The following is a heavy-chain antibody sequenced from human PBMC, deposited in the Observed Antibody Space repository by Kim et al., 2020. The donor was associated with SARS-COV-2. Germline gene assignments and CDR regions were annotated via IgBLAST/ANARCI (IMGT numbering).Heavy chain of an antibody. Sequence: GGSLRLSCAASGFTFSSYAMSWVRQAPGKGLEWVSAISGSGGSTYYADSVKGRFTISRDNSKNTLYLQMNSLRAEDTAVYYCAKVGVPAAIPYYYYYYGLNVWDQETAVTISS. CDR2: ISGSGGST. D-gene: IGHD2-2*02. CDR1: GFTFSSYA. J-gene: IGHJ6*02. CDR3: AKVGVPAAIPYYYYYYGLNV. V-gene: IGHV3-23*01.